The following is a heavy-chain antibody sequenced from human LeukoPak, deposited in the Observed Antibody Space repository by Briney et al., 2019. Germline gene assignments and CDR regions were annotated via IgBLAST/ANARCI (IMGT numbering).Heavy chain of an antibody. D-gene: IGHD6-19*01. J-gene: IGHJ4*02. CDR2: MNPNSGNT. CDR3: ARDSSSGWYEFDY. CDR1: GYTFTSYD. V-gene: IGHV1-8*01. Sequence: GASVKVSCKASGYTFTSYDINWVRQATGQGLEWMGWMNPNSGNTGYAQEFQGRVTMTRNTSISTAYMELSSLRSEDTAVYYCARDSSSGWYEFDYWGQGTLVTVSS.